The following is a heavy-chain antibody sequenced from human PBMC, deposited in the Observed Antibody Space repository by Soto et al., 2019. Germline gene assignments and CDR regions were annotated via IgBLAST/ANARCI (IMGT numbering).Heavy chain of an antibody. Sequence: QVQLVQSGAEVKKPGASVKISCKASGYTFTRYTMNWVRQAPGQRLEWMGWINPDNGNTKSSKKFQDRVIITRDTSARTAYTDLSSLRSEHTAVYYCAIGIGTGQLDPWGQGDLVTVSS. CDR2: INPDNGNT. CDR1: GYTFTRYT. V-gene: IGHV1-3*01. CDR3: AIGIGTGQLDP. J-gene: IGHJ5*02. D-gene: IGHD1-1*01.